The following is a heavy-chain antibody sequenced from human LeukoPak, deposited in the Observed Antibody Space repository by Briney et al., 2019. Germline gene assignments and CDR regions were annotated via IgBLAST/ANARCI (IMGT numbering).Heavy chain of an antibody. CDR3: ARLRYSSSWYDY. J-gene: IGHJ4*02. CDR1: GFTFSSYA. V-gene: IGHV3-30-3*01. D-gene: IGHD6-13*01. CDR2: ISYDGSNK. Sequence: PGRSLRLSCAASGFTFSSYAMHWVRQAPGKGLEWVAVISYDGSNKYYADSVKGRFTISRDNSKNTLYLQMDSLRAEDTAVYYCARLRYSSSWYDYWGQGTPVTVSS.